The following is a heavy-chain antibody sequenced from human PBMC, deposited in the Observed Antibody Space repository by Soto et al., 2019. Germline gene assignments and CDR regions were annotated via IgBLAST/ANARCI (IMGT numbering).Heavy chain of an antibody. Sequence: PGGSLRLSCAASGFTFSNYAMTWVRQAPGKGLDWVATITASGASTYYADSVKGRFTISRDNSKNILYLQMNSLRAEDTAAYYRAKAVVPAATGKFDSWGQASLVTVSS. CDR1: GFTFSNYA. J-gene: IGHJ4*02. CDR2: ITASGAST. D-gene: IGHD2-2*01. CDR3: AKAVVPAATGKFDS. V-gene: IGHV3-23*01.